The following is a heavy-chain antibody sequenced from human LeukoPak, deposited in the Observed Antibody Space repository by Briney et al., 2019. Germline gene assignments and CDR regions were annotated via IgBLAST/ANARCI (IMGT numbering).Heavy chain of an antibody. V-gene: IGHV1-2*02. Sequence: ASVKVSCKASGYTFTGYYMHWGRQAPGQGLEWMGWINPNSGGTNYAQKFQGRVTMTRDTSISTAYMGLSRLRSDDTAVYYCATTREPGYSSGWFDYWGQGTLVTVSS. CDR2: INPNSGGT. CDR3: ATTREPGYSSGWFDY. D-gene: IGHD6-19*01. J-gene: IGHJ4*02. CDR1: GYTFTGYY.